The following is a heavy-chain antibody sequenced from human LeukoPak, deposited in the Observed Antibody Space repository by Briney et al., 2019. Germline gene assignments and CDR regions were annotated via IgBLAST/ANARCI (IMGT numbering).Heavy chain of an antibody. J-gene: IGHJ3*02. D-gene: IGHD6-6*01. V-gene: IGHV3-23*01. CDR3: AKQGLGGSIAAPDAFDI. CDR1: GFTFSSFD. Sequence: GGSLRLSCAASGFTFSSFDMSWVRQAPGKGLEWVSEISGSGVSTYYADSVKGRFTISRDNSKNTLYLQMNSLRAEDTAVYYCAKQGLGGSIAAPDAFDIWGQGTMVTVSS. CDR2: ISGSGVST.